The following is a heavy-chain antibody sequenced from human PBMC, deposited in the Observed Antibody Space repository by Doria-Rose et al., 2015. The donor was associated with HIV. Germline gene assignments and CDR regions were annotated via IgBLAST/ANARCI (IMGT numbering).Heavy chain of an antibody. CDR1: GGSFSGYY. CDR2: INYSGTT. D-gene: IGHD3-10*01. Sequence: LPCAVYGGSFSGYYWSWILTPPGKGLEWIGEINYSGTTRYNPSLKSRATISVDTSKNQFSLNLTSVTAADTAVYYCTRGVRQLVYYYYMDVGAKGTTGNV. J-gene: IGHJ6*03. CDR3: TRGVRQLVYYYYMDV. V-gene: IGHV4-34*01.